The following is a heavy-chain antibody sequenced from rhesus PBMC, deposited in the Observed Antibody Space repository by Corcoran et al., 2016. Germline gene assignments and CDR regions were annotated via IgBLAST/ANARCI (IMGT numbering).Heavy chain of an antibody. V-gene: IGHV4-80*01. CDR1: GASISSYW. CDR2: IKGNIGSP. Sequence: QVQLQESGPGLVKPSETLSLTCAVSGASISSYWWSWIRQPPGKGLDWIGEIKGNIGSPYHHPALQSRSTISKGASKSQFSRKLSSVTAADTAVYYCARTGGGYSYRDYYGLDSWGQGVVVTVSS. D-gene: IGHD5-12*01. CDR3: ARTGGGYSYRDYYGLDS. J-gene: IGHJ6*01.